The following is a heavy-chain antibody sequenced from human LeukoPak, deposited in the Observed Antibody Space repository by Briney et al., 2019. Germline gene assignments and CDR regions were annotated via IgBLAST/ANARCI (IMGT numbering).Heavy chain of an antibody. Sequence: ASVKVSCKASGYAFTSYHIHWVRQAPGQGLEWMGVINPNGGSTSYAQNFQARVTVTRDTSTSTVYVELSSLRSEDTAVYYCARGRTGTFYFDYWGQGTLVTVSS. J-gene: IGHJ4*02. CDR3: ARGRTGTFYFDY. D-gene: IGHD3/OR15-3a*01. CDR1: GYAFTSYH. V-gene: IGHV1-46*01. CDR2: INPNGGST.